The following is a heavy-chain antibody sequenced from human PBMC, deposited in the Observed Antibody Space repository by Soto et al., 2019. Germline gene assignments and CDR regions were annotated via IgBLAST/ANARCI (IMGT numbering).Heavy chain of an antibody. J-gene: IGHJ4*02. CDR3: TTVPWGSDY. V-gene: IGHV3-15*07. Sequence: GGSLRLSCAASGFTFSNSWMNWVRQAPGKGLEWVGRIKSKTDDGTTAYAAPVKGRFTISRDDSKNTLYLQMNSLKTEDTAVYYCTTVPWGSDYWGQGTLVTVSS. D-gene: IGHD7-27*01. CDR2: IKSKTDDGTT. CDR1: GFTFSNSW.